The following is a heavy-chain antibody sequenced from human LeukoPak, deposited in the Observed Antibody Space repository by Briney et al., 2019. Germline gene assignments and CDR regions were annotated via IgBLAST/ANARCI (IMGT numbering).Heavy chain of an antibody. CDR1: GFTFGDYA. CDR2: IRSKAYGGTT. J-gene: IGHJ4*02. Sequence: GGSLRLSCTASGFTFGDYAMSWVRQAPGKGLEWVGFIRSKAYGGTTEYAASVKGRFTISRDDSKSIAYLQMNSLKTEDTAVYYCTMTTVFRRDFDYWGQGTLVTVSS. CDR3: TMTTVFRRDFDY. V-gene: IGHV3-49*04. D-gene: IGHD4-11*01.